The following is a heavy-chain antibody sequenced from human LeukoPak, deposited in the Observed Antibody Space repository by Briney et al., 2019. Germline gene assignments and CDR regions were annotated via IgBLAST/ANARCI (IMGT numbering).Heavy chain of an antibody. D-gene: IGHD1-7*01. J-gene: IGHJ4*02. V-gene: IGHV6-1*01. CDR3: AKDGEPYNWNSRYFDY. Sequence: PSQTLSLTCAISGDSVSSNSAAWNWIRQSPSRGLEWLGRTYYRSKWYNDYAVSVKSRITINPDTSKNQFSLQLNSVTPEDTAVYYCAKDGEPYNWNSRYFDYWGQGTLVTVSS. CDR1: GDSVSSNSAA. CDR2: TYYRSKWYN.